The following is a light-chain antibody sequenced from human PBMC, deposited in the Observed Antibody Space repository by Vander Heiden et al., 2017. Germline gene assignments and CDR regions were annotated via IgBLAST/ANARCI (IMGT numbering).Light chain of an antibody. CDR1: QSVYSN. Sequence: EIVMTQSPATLSVSPGERATLSCRASQSVYSNLAWYQQQPDPAPRHLIYGASTRSTGMPVRFSGSGSGTELTLTIGSLQYEDFAVYYCQHYDNCYPFTFGQRTKLEIK. J-gene: IGKJ2*01. CDR2: GAS. CDR3: QHYDNCYPFT. V-gene: IGKV3-15*01.